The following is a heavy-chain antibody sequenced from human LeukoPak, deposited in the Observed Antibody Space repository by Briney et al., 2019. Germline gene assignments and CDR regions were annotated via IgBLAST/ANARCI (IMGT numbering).Heavy chain of an antibody. CDR2: IDTDGRTT. CDR1: GYTFSSYW. V-gene: IGHV3-74*01. CDR3: ARDVAGARSY. Sequence: GGSLRLSCAASGYTFSSYWMHWVRQALGKGLVWVSRIDTDGRTTNYADSVKGRFTIYRDNVQNTLFLQMNSLTVEDTAVYYCARDVAGARSYWGQGALVTVSS. D-gene: IGHD3-10*01. J-gene: IGHJ4*02.